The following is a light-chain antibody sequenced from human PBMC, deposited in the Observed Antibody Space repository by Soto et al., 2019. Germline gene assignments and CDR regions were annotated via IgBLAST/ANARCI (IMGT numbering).Light chain of an antibody. CDR2: DSS. CDR3: QQSYSTPLT. CDR1: QSISTY. V-gene: IGKV1-39*01. J-gene: IGKJ4*01. Sequence: IPLTQSPASLSASVGDRITITCRASQSISTYLNWYQQKPGEAPTLLVYDSSTLQSGVPSRFSGSGSGTDFTLTISSLQPEDFATYYCQQSYSTPLTFGGGTKVDIK.